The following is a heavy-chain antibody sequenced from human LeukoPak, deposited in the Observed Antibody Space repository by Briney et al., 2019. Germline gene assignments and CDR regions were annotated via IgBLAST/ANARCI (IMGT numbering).Heavy chain of an antibody. D-gene: IGHD6-13*01. CDR3: ASAIAGGGVPFDP. CDR1: GYSFTTYW. CDR2: IYPDDSNT. J-gene: IGHJ5*02. V-gene: IGHV5-51*06. Sequence: GESLKISCKGSGYSFTTYWIGWVRQKPGKGLEWMGIIYPDDSNTRYSPSFQGQVTISADKSIYTAYLQWSSLKASDTAMYYCASAIAGGGVPFDPWGQGTLVTVSP.